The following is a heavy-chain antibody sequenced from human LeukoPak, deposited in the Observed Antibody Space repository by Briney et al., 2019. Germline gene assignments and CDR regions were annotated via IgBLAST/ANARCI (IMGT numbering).Heavy chain of an antibody. J-gene: IGHJ6*02. CDR2: IYTNTGNP. Sequence: ASVKVSCKASGYTFTSYAMSWVRQAPGQGLEWMGWIYTNTGNPTYAQGFTGRFIFSLDTSVSTAYLQISSLKAEDTAVYYCARTTVAGYYYYYGMDVWGQGTTVTVSS. CDR1: GYTFTSYA. CDR3: ARTTVAGYYYYYGMDV. V-gene: IGHV7-4-1*02. D-gene: IGHD6-19*01.